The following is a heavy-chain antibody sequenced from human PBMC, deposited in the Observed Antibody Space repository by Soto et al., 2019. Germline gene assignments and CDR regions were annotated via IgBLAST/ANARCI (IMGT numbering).Heavy chain of an antibody. Sequence: EVQLLESGGGLVQPGGSLRLSCAASGFTFSSYAMSWVRQAPGKGLEWVSAISGSGGSTYYADSVKGRFTISRDNSKNTLYLQMNSLRAEDTAVYYCAKDLASSSWYGVEMDVWGNGTTVTVSS. CDR1: GFTFSSYA. D-gene: IGHD6-13*01. CDR2: ISGSGGST. J-gene: IGHJ6*04. CDR3: AKDLASSSWYGVEMDV. V-gene: IGHV3-23*01.